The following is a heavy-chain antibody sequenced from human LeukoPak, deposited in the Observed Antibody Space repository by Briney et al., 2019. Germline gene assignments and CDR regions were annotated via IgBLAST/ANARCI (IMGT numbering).Heavy chain of an antibody. CDR3: ARDPGWYNYMDV. D-gene: IGHD6-19*01. CDR2: YYYSGYT. CDR1: VGSISSSSFY. Sequence: PSETLSLTCTVSVGSISSSSFYWGWIRQSPGKGLEWIGSYYYSGYTYYNPSLKSRVTISVDMSKNQFSLKLSSVTAADTAVYYCARDPGWYNYMDVWGKGTTVTVSS. J-gene: IGHJ6*03. V-gene: IGHV4-39*02.